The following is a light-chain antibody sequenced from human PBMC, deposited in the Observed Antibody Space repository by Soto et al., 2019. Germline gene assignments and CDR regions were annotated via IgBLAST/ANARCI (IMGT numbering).Light chain of an antibody. CDR1: QSVSSNY. V-gene: IGKV3-20*01. Sequence: EIVLTQSPGTLSLSPGERGTLSCRASQSVSSNYLAWYQQKPGQAPRLLIYGASSRATGIPDRFSGSGSGTDFTLTISRLEPEDFAVYYCQQYGSSPLTFGRGTKVDIK. CDR3: QQYGSSPLT. J-gene: IGKJ4*01. CDR2: GAS.